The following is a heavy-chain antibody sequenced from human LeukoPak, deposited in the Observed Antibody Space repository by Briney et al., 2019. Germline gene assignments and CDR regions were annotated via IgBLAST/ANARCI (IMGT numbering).Heavy chain of an antibody. CDR1: GGSISSYY. D-gene: IGHD3-10*01. J-gene: IGHJ4*02. CDR2: IYYSGST. V-gene: IGHV4-59*06. CDR3: ARVVWFGELLPDY. Sequence: SETLSLTCTVSGGSISSYYWSWIRQPPGKGLEWIGYIYYSGSTYYNPSLKSRVTISVDTSKNQFSLKLSSVTAADTAVYYCARVVWFGELLPDYWGQGTLVTVSS.